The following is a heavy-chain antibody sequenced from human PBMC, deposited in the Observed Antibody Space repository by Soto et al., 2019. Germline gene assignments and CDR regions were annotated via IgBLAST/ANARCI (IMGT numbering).Heavy chain of an antibody. J-gene: IGHJ2*01. CDR3: ARDLRTTTVSHWYFDL. V-gene: IGHV3-33*01. Sequence: QVQLVESGGGVVQPGRSLRLSCAASGFTFSNYGMFWVRQAPGKGLEWVALIWYDGNNKYYSDSVKGRFTISRDNSKNTLYLHMNSLRAEDTAVYYCARDLRTTTVSHWYFDLWGRGTLVTVSS. CDR2: IWYDGNNK. CDR1: GFTFSNYG. D-gene: IGHD4-17*01.